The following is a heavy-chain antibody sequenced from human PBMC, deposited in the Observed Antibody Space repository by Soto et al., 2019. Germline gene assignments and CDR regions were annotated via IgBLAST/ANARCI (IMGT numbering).Heavy chain of an antibody. D-gene: IGHD3-10*01. J-gene: IGHJ2*01. CDR1: GFTFSRHW. V-gene: IGHV3-74*01. Sequence: EVQVVESGGGLVHPGGSLRLSCVASGFTFSRHWMHWVRQAPGKGLVWVARVNGDGTRTSYADSVKGRFTISRDNAKNTLYVQMNILRVEDTAVYYCARDRAANYGSWFDLWGRGTVVTVSS. CDR3: ARDRAANYGSWFDL. CDR2: VNGDGTRT.